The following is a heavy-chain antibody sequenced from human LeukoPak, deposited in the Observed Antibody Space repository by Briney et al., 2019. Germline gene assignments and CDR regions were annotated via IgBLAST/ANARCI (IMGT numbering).Heavy chain of an antibody. D-gene: IGHD3-10*01. CDR3: ARDGGYGSGSYYNVGVDY. CDR1: GYTFTSYG. V-gene: IGHV1-18*04. Sequence: ASVKVSCKASGYTFTSYGISWVRQPPGQGLEWMAWINVYNGDTYYAQKFQGRVTMTTDTSTSTAYMELRSLRADDTAVYYCARDGGYGSGSYYNVGVDYWGQRTLVTVSS. CDR2: INVYNGDT. J-gene: IGHJ4*02.